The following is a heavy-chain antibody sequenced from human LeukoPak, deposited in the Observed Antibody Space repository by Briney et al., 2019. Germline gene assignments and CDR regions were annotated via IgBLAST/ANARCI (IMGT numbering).Heavy chain of an antibody. CDR3: ARASGQEYYDSSGCYY. CDR1: GFTFSSYA. V-gene: IGHV3-23*01. D-gene: IGHD3-22*01. J-gene: IGHJ4*02. CDR2: ISGNGGST. Sequence: GGSLRLSCAASGFTFSSYAMTWVRQAPGKGLEWVSTISGNGGSTYYADSVKGRFTISRDNSKNTLYLQMNSLRAEDTAVYYCARASGQEYYDSSGCYYWGQGTLVTVSS.